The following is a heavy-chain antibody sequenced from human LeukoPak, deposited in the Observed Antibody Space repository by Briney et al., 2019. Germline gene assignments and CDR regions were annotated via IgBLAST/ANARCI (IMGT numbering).Heavy chain of an antibody. CDR2: ISYDGSNK. J-gene: IGHJ4*02. V-gene: IGHV3-30*18. D-gene: IGHD3-22*01. Sequence: HPGGSLRLSCAASGFTFSSYGMHWVRQAPGKGLEWVAVISYDGSNKYYADSVKGRFTISRDNSKNTLYLQMNSLRAEDTAVYYCAKSGIVVVIEAWYFDYWGQGTLVTVSS. CDR3: AKSGIVVVIEAWYFDY. CDR1: GFTFSSYG.